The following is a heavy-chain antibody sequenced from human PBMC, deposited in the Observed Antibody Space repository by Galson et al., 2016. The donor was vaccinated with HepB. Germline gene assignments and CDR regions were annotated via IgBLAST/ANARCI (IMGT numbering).Heavy chain of an antibody. Sequence: SLRLSCAASGFTFSSYPMTWVRQAPGEGPSWVSGISPDGSRTRYVDSEKGRFSISRDNARSKVYLQMNSLGTEDSAIYYCVTYNGGNPPGWGQGTLVIVSS. D-gene: IGHD4-23*01. CDR3: VTYNGGNPPG. CDR1: GFTFSSYP. J-gene: IGHJ4*02. CDR2: ISPDGSRT. V-gene: IGHV3-74*01.